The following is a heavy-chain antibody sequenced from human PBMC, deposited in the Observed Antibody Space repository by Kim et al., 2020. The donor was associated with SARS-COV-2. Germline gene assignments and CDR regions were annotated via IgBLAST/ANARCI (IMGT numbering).Heavy chain of an antibody. D-gene: IGHD1-26*01. J-gene: IGHJ3*02. Sequence: YYADYVKGRFTISRDNAKNSLYLQMNSLRAEDTAVYYCVGWEPMSDAFDIWGQGTMVTVSS. CDR3: VGWEPMSDAFDI. V-gene: IGHV3-48*03.